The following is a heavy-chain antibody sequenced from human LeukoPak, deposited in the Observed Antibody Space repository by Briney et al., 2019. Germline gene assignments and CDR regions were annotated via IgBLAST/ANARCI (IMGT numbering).Heavy chain of an antibody. Sequence: ASVKVSCKASGYTFTGYYMHWVRQAPGQGLEWMGWINPNSGGTNYAQKFQGRVTMTRDTSISTAYMELSRLRSDDTAVYYCARGDYDFWSGPLYYFDYWGQGTLVTVSS. CDR3: ARGDYDFWSGPLYYFDY. D-gene: IGHD3-3*01. J-gene: IGHJ4*02. CDR1: GYTFTGYY. V-gene: IGHV1-2*02. CDR2: INPNSGGT.